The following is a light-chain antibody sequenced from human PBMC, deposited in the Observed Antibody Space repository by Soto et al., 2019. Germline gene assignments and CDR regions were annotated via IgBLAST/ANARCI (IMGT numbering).Light chain of an antibody. V-gene: IGKV3-20*01. Sequence: EIVLTQSPGTLSLSPGERATLSCGASQSVTSNYLAWYQQKPGQAPRLLIFGASIRVKGIPDRFIGSGSGTDFTLTITRLEPEDSAMYYCQQYGSSGGITFGHGTRLEI. CDR1: QSVTSNY. CDR2: GAS. CDR3: QQYGSSGGIT. J-gene: IGKJ5*01.